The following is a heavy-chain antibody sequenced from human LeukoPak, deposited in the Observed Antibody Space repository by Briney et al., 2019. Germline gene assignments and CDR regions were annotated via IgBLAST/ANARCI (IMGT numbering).Heavy chain of an antibody. Sequence: GGSLRLSCAASGFTFSSYWMSWVRQAPGKGLEWVANIKQDGSEKYYVDSVKGRFTISRDNAKNSLYLQMNSLRAEDTAVYYCARDLTYSGSYYERSFFDYWGQGTLVTVSS. CDR2: IKQDGSEK. V-gene: IGHV3-7*01. J-gene: IGHJ4*02. CDR1: GFTFSSYW. CDR3: ARDLTYSGSYYERSFFDY. D-gene: IGHD1-26*01.